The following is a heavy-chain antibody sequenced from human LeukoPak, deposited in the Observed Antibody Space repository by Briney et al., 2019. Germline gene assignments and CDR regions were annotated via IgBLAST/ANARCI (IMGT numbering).Heavy chain of an antibody. CDR1: GFTFSTYD. Sequence: GGSLRLSCAASGFTFSTYDMHWVRQATGKGLEWVSAIGTAGDTYYPGSVKGRFTISRDNAKNSLYFQMDSQRARDTAVYYCVRSSSSSGMDVWGQGTTVTVSS. D-gene: IGHD6-13*01. J-gene: IGHJ6*02. V-gene: IGHV3-13*04. CDR2: IGTAGDT. CDR3: VRSSSSSGMDV.